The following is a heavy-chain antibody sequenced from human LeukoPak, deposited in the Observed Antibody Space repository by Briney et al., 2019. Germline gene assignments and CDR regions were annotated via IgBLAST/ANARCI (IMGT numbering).Heavy chain of an antibody. J-gene: IGHJ2*01. V-gene: IGHV3-23*01. D-gene: IGHD5-18*01. CDR2: IRGSGGST. CDR1: GFTFSSYA. Sequence: GGSLRLSCAASGFTFSSYAMSWVRQAPGKGLEWVSAIRGSGGSTYYADSVKGRFTISRDNAKNSLYLQMNRLRAEDTAVYYCARDLPDSYGPEGNWYFDLWGRGTLVTVSS. CDR3: ARDLPDSYGPEGNWYFDL.